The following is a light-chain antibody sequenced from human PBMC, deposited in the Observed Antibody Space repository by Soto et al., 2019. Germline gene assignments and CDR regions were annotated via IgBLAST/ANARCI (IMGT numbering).Light chain of an antibody. CDR3: QQYGISPKT. CDR1: QSVSSTS. Sequence: IVLTQSPGTLSLSPGERATLSCRASQSVSSTSLAWYQQKPGRAPRLLMYAASTRATGIADRFSGSGSGTDFTLTISRLEPEDFAVYYCQQYGISPKTFGQGTKVEIK. V-gene: IGKV3-20*01. J-gene: IGKJ1*01. CDR2: AAS.